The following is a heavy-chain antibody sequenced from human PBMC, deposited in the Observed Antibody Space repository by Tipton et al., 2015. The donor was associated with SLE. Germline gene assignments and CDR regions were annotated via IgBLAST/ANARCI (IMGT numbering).Heavy chain of an antibody. V-gene: IGHV4-59*01. CDR2: IYDTGST. Sequence: PGLVKPSETLSLTCTVPDGSISDYYWTWIRQPPGMGLEWIGYIYDTGSTNYNPSLKSRVTISVGTSKNQFSLKLSSVTAADTAVYYCGRAAGYSYGYNYYYIDIWGKGTTVTVSS. D-gene: IGHD5-18*01. CDR3: GRAAGYSYGYNYYYIDI. J-gene: IGHJ6*03. CDR1: DGSISDYY.